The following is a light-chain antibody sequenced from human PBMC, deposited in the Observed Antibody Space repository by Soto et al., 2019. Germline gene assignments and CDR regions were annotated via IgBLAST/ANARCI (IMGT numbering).Light chain of an antibody. J-gene: IGKJ5*01. CDR2: KVS. CDR1: HRLVHSDGLAY. CDR3: MQGTHWPIT. V-gene: IGKV2-30*02. Sequence: DVVMTQSPLSLPVTHGQPASISCRSHHRLVHSDGLAYFSWFQQRPGRSPRRRIYKVSNRDSGVPARFSGSGSGTDFALKISRVEAEDVGVDYCMQGTHWPITFGQGTRLEI.